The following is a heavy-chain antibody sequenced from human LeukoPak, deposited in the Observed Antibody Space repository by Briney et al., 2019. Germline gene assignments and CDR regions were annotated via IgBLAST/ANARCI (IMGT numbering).Heavy chain of an antibody. CDR1: GDSVSSNSAA. V-gene: IGHV6-1*01. J-gene: IGHJ3*02. Sequence: SQTLSLTCAISGDSVSSNSAAWNWIRKSPSRGLEWLGRTYYRSKWYNDYAVSVKSRITINPDTSKNQFSLQLNSVTPEDTAVYYCARVIPELLYAFDIWGQGTMVTVSS. CDR3: ARVIPELLYAFDI. D-gene: IGHD1-26*01. CDR2: TYYRSKWYN.